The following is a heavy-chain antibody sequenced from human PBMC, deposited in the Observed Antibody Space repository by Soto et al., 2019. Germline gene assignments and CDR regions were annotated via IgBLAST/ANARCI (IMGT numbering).Heavy chain of an antibody. CDR3: ARDLESEYQLLSVWFDP. Sequence: GGSLRLSCAASGFTFSSYIMNWVRQAPGKGLEWVSSISSSSSYIYYADSLKGRFTIPRDNAKNSLYLQMNSLRAEDTAVYYCARDLESEYQLLSVWFDPWGQGTLVTVSS. CDR1: GFTFSSYI. J-gene: IGHJ5*02. D-gene: IGHD2-2*01. V-gene: IGHV3-21*01. CDR2: ISSSSSYI.